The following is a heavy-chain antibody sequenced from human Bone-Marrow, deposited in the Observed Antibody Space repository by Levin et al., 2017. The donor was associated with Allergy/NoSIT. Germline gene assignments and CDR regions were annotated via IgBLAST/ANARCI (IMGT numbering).Heavy chain of an antibody. J-gene: IGHJ6*02. CDR1: GYTFTSYD. CDR3: ARGGSKPITKARYYYGMDV. CDR2: MNPNSGNT. V-gene: IGHV1-8*01. Sequence: ASVKVSCKASGYTFTSYDINWVRQATGQGLEWMGWMNPNSGNTGYAQKFQGRVTMTRNTSISTAYMELSSLRSEDTAVYYCARGGSKPITKARYYYGMDVWGQGTTVTVSS. D-gene: IGHD3-10*01.